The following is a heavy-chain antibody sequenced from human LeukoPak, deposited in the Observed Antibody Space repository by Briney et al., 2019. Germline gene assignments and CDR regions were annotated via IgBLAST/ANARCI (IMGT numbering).Heavy chain of an antibody. Sequence: GGSLRLSCAASGFTFSSYEMNWVRQAPGKGLEWVSAISGSGGSTYYADSVKGRFTISRDNSKNTLHLQMNSLRAEDTAVYYCAKGGHYGSGNYLLFDYWGQGTLVTVSS. CDR1: GFTFSSYE. V-gene: IGHV3-23*01. D-gene: IGHD3-10*01. J-gene: IGHJ4*02. CDR3: AKGGHYGSGNYLLFDY. CDR2: ISGSGGST.